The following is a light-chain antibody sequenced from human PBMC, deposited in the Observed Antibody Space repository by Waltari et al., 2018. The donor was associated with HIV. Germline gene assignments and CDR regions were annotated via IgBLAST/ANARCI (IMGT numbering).Light chain of an antibody. J-gene: IGLJ2*01. Sequence: QSALTQPASVSGSPGQSITISFTGCTSDVGTYSFVSWYQHHPTKAPKLMIYEGNKRPSGVSNRFSGSMSGNTASLTISGLQAEDEADYYCSSYTSFSTVLFGGGTKLTVL. CDR1: TSDVGTYSF. V-gene: IGLV2-23*03. CDR3: SSYTSFSTVL. CDR2: EGN.